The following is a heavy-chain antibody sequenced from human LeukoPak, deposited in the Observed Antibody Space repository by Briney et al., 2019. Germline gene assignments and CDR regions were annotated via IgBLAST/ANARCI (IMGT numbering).Heavy chain of an antibody. D-gene: IGHD2-2*02. CDR2: INHSGST. CDR3: ASRRPGGRWHCSSTSCYRGYYFDY. V-gene: IGHV4-34*01. CDR1: GGSFSGYY. J-gene: IGHJ4*02. Sequence: PSETLSLTCAVYGGSFSGYYWSWIRQPPGKGLEWIGEINHSGSTNYNPSLKSRVTISVDTSKNQFSLKLSSVTAADTAVYYCASRRPGGRWHCSSTSCYRGYYFDYWGQGTLVTVSS.